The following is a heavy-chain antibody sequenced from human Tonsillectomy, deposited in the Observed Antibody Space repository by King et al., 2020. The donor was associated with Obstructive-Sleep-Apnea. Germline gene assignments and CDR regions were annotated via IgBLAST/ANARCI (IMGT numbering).Heavy chain of an antibody. D-gene: IGHD2-15*01. Sequence: VQLVESGGHLVQPGGSLRLSCAASGFIFSNYAMNWVRQAPGKGLEWVASIIGSGNDKYYADSVKGRFTISSDNSKKTLYVQMDALRAEDTAVYYCAKADFPDMWYSLFDSWGQGTLVSVSS. CDR1: GFIFSNYA. J-gene: IGHJ4*02. V-gene: IGHV3-23*04. CDR2: IIGSGNDK. CDR3: AKADFPDMWYSLFDS.